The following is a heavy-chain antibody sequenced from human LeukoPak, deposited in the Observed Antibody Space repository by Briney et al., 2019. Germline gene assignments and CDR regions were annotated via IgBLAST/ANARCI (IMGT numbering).Heavy chain of an antibody. CDR3: ARDTGFPFFDF. Sequence: ASVKVSCKASGYTLTGYYLHWVRQAPGQGPEWMGKINTNSGITDYAPNFQGRVTMTRDTSITTAYMELSRLTSDDTAVYYCARDTGFPFFDFWGQGTLVTVSS. V-gene: IGHV1-2*02. CDR1: GYTLTGYY. CDR2: INTNSGIT. J-gene: IGHJ4*02.